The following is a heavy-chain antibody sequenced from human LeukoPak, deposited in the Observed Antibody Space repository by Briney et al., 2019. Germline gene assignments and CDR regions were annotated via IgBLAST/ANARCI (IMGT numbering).Heavy chain of an antibody. CDR1: GDSVCSNSAA. CDR2: TYYRSKWYN. D-gene: IGHD1-26*01. J-gene: IGHJ3*02. V-gene: IGHV6-1*01. Sequence: ETLSLTCAISGDSVCSNSAAWNWIRQSPSRGLEWLGRTYYRSKWYNDYARSLKSRIIINPDTSKNQFSLQLNSVTPEDTAVYYCARSVGDVDIWGQGTMVTVSS. CDR3: ARSVGDVDI.